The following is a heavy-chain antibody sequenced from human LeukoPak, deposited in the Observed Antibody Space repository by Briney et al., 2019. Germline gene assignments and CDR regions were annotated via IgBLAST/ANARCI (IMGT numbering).Heavy chain of an antibody. J-gene: IGHJ4*02. D-gene: IGHD3-22*01. Sequence: SETLSLTCTVSGGSISSYYWSWIRQPPGKGLEWIGYIYYSGSTNYNPSLKSRVTISVDTSKNQFSLKLSSVTAADTAVYYRARAYSIYYDSSGYPDVFDYWGQGTLVTVSS. V-gene: IGHV4-59*01. CDR2: IYYSGST. CDR3: ARAYSIYYDSSGYPDVFDY. CDR1: GGSISSYY.